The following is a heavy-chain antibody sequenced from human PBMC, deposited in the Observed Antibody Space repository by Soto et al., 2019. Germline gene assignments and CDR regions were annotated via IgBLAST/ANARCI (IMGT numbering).Heavy chain of an antibody. CDR3: AKESWYDFPRAYYYYGMDV. Sequence: GGSLRLSCAASGFTFSSYAMSWVRQAPGKGLEWVSAISGSGGSTYYADSVKGRFTISRDNSKNTLYLQMNGLRAEDTAVYYCAKESWYDFPRAYYYYGMDVWGQGTTVTVSS. CDR1: GFTFSSYA. J-gene: IGHJ6*02. CDR2: ISGSGGST. V-gene: IGHV3-23*01. D-gene: IGHD3-3*01.